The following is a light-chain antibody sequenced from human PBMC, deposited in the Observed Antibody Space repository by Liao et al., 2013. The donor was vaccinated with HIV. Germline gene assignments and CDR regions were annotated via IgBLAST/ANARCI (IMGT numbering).Light chain of an antibody. CDR3: QVWDTSSADEV. Sequence: SYVLTQPPSVSVAPGRTARITCGGDNIGDKGVHWYQLKPGQAPTLVIYYDSDRPSGIPERFSGSNSGNTATLTISGVESGDEADFYCQVWDTSSADEVFGGGTKLTVL. V-gene: IGLV3-21*04. CDR1: NIGDKG. J-gene: IGLJ3*02. CDR2: YDS.